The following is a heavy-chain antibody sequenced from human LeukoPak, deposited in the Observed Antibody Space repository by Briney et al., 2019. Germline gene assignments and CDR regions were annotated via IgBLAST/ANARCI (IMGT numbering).Heavy chain of an antibody. CDR2: INPSGGST. Sequence: GASVKVSCKASGYTFTSYYMHWVRQAPGQGLEWMGIINPSGGSTSYAQKFQGRVTMTRDTSTSTVYMELSSLRSEDTAVYYCARDLGQLERRGGHGWFDPWGQGTLVTVSS. CDR3: ARDLGQLERRGGHGWFDP. CDR1: GYTFTSYY. J-gene: IGHJ5*02. D-gene: IGHD1-1*01. V-gene: IGHV1-46*01.